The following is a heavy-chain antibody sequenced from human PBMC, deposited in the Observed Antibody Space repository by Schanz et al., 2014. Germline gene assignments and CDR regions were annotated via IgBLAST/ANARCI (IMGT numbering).Heavy chain of an antibody. J-gene: IGHJ2*01. CDR1: GYTFTSYG. CDR3: TRGGYSYALSAFDI. CDR2: INPNSGDT. V-gene: IGHV1-18*01. Sequence: QGQLVQSGPEVKEPGASVKVSCKASGYTFTSYGITWVRQAPGQGLEWMGWINPNSGDTNYAQKFQGWVTMTTDTSTGTAYMELRSLRSDDTALYYCTRGGYSYALSAFDIWGRGTLVTVSS. D-gene: IGHD5-18*01.